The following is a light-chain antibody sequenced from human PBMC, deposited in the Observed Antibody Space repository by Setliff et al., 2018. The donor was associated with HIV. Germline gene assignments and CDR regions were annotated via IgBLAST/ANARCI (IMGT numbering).Light chain of an antibody. CDR2: EVN. CDR1: SNDVGGYNY. Sequence: QSALAQPASVSGSPGQSITISCTGTSNDVGGYNYVAWYQEHPGKAPKLMIYEVNSRPSGVSDRFSGTKSGNTASLTISGLQAEDVADYYCSSYTRSATYVFGTGTKVTVL. V-gene: IGLV2-14*01. CDR3: SSYTRSATYV. J-gene: IGLJ1*01.